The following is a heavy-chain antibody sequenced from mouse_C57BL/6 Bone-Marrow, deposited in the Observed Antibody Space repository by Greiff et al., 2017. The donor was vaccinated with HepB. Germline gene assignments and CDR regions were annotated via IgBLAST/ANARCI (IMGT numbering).Heavy chain of an antibody. CDR3: ARNYYGSLYYFDY. J-gene: IGHJ2*01. CDR2: IYPGDGDT. Sequence: QVQLKESGPELVKPGASVKISCKASGYAFSSSWMNWVKQRPGKGLEWIGRIYPGDGDTNYNGKFKGKATLTADKSSSTAYMQLSSLTSEDSAVYFCARNYYGSLYYFDYWGQGTTLTVSS. V-gene: IGHV1-82*01. D-gene: IGHD1-1*01. CDR1: GYAFSSSW.